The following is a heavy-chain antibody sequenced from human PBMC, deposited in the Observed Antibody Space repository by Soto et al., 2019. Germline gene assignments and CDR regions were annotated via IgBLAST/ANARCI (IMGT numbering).Heavy chain of an antibody. J-gene: IGHJ4*02. CDR3: AKDPGNYYDSSGYYFDY. CDR1: GFTFSSYA. Sequence: SLRLSCAASGFTFSSYAMSWVRQAPGKGLEWVSAISGSGGSTYYADSVKGRFTISRDNSKNTLYLQMNSLRAEDTAVYYCAKDPGNYYDSSGYYFDYWGQGTLVTVSS. D-gene: IGHD3-22*01. V-gene: IGHV3-23*01. CDR2: ISGSGGST.